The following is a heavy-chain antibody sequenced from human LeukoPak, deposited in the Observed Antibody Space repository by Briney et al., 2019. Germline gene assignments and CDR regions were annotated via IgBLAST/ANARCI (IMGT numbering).Heavy chain of an antibody. V-gene: IGHV3-21*01. CDR3: AEHGITMLGGV. J-gene: IGHJ6*04. CDR1: GFTFSNYN. CDR2: ITSSGSYT. Sequence: GGSLRLSCADSGFTFSNYNMNWVRQAPGKAMEWVSSITSSGSYTFYADSVKGRFTISRDNAKNSLYLQMNSLRADDTAVYYCAEHGITMLGGVWGKGTTVTISS. D-gene: IGHD3-10*02.